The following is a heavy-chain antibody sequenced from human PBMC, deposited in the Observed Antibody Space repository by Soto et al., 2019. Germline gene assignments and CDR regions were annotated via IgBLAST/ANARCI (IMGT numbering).Heavy chain of an antibody. V-gene: IGHV4-31*03. CDR3: ARVMSVSGYEKDRFDP. J-gene: IGHJ5*02. CDR2: IYHSGNT. CDR1: GDSISSGVNY. Sequence: QVQLLESGPGLVRPSQTLSLTCTVSGDSISSGVNYWSWIRQHPGKGLEWIAYIYHSGNTYYNPSLKSRVTLSVAPSKNQFTLKLSSVTAADTAVYYCARVMSVSGYEKDRFDPWGQGTLVTVSS. D-gene: IGHD5-12*01.